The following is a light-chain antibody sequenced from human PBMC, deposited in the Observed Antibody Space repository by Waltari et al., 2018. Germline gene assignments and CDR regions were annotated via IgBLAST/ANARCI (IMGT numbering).Light chain of an antibody. CDR3: QTWGTGIQV. CDR2: VDNDGSH. V-gene: IGLV4-69*01. Sequence: QVVLTQSPSASASLGASVKLTCTLSRGHSSYAIAWHQQQPEKGPRYLMKVDNDGSHTKGDGIPDRFSGSSSGAERYLTISGLQSDDEADYYCQTWGTGIQVFGGGTKLTVL. CDR1: RGHSSYA. J-gene: IGLJ3*02.